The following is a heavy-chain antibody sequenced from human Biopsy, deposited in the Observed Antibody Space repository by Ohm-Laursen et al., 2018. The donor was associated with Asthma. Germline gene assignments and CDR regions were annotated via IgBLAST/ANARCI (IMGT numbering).Heavy chain of an antibody. CDR2: INPFFGTT. CDR3: ARKAGSCISRTCYSLDF. CDR1: GGTFNTYV. J-gene: IGHJ4*02. V-gene: IGHV1-69*13. D-gene: IGHD2-2*01. Sequence: SVKVSCKSLGGTFNTYVIGWVRQAPGQGLEWMGGINPFFGTTTYPQKFQDRVTITADDSTSTVYMELSSLRSEDTAVYYCARKAGSCISRTCYSLDFWGQGTLVTVSS.